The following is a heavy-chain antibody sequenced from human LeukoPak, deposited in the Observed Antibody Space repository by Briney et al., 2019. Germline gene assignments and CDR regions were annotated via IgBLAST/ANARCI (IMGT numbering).Heavy chain of an antibody. D-gene: IGHD3-10*01. CDR3: ARIPLVRGVFDY. Sequence: SGPTLVNPTQPLTLTCTFSGFSLSTSGVGVGWIRQPPGKALEWLALIYWDDDKRYSPSLKSRLTITKVTSKNQVVLTMTNMDPVDTATYYCARIPLVRGVFDYWGQGTLVTVSS. CDR2: IYWDDDK. V-gene: IGHV2-5*02. J-gene: IGHJ4*02. CDR1: GFSLSTSGVG.